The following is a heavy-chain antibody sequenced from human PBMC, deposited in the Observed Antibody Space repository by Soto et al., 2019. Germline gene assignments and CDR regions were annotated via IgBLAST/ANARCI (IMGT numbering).Heavy chain of an antibody. D-gene: IGHD1-26*01. CDR3: ARESSGSPDAFDI. CDR1: GYTFTGYY. CDR2: INPNSGGT. J-gene: IGHJ3*02. Sequence: VKVSCKASGYTFTGYYXXWGRQAPGQGLEWMGWINPNSGGTNYAQKFQGRVTMTRDTSISTAYMELSRLRSDDTAVYYCARESSGSPDAFDIWGPGTXVTVSS. V-gene: IGHV1-2*02.